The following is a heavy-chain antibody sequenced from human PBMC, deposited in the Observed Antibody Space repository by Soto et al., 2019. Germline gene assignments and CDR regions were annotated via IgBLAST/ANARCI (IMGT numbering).Heavy chain of an antibody. V-gene: IGHV4-61*08. D-gene: IGHD6-13*01. J-gene: IGHJ4*02. CDR1: GDSVSSGDYY. Sequence: SETLSLTCSVSGDSVSSGDYYWSWIRQPPGKGLEWIGHVYFSGSTNYIPSPKSRLTMSVDTAKNQFSLKLNSVTAADTAVYYCARQRVLPAQYFFDYWGQGTLVTVS. CDR3: ARQRVLPAQYFFDY. CDR2: VYFSGST.